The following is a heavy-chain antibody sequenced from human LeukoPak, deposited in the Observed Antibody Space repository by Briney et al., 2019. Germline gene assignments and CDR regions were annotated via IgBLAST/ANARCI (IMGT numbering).Heavy chain of an antibody. CDR1: GGTFSSYA. D-gene: IGHD2-2*01. V-gene: IGHV1-69*04. Sequence: ASVKVSCKASGGTFSSYATSWVRQAPGQGLEWMGRIIPILGIANYAQKFQGRVTITADKSTSTAYMELSSLRSEDTAVYYCARLNIVVGNWFDPWGQGTLVTVSS. J-gene: IGHJ5*02. CDR3: ARLNIVVGNWFDP. CDR2: IIPILGIA.